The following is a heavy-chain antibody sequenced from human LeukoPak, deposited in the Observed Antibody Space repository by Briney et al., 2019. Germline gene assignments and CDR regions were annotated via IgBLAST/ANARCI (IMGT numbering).Heavy chain of an antibody. J-gene: IGHJ6*03. D-gene: IGHD3-9*01. CDR2: IHHTGAT. Sequence: SETLSLTCAVYGGSLSGYFWSWIRQPPGKGLEWIGEIHHTGATNYKPSLKSRVSISLDMSKNQLSLEMRSVTAADTAVYYCARGRLDYYYMDVWGRGTTVTVSS. CDR1: GGSLSGYF. CDR3: ARGRLDYYYMDV. V-gene: IGHV4-34*01.